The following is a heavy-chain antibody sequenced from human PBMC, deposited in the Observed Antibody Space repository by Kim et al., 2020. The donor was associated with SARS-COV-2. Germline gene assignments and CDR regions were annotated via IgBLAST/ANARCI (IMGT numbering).Heavy chain of an antibody. V-gene: IGHV3-11*05. Sequence: GGSLRLSCAASGFTFSDYYMSWIRQAPGKGLEWVSYISSSSSYTNYADSVKGRFTISRDNAKNSLYLQMNSLRAEDTAVYYCARAGGSGSYYSLYGMDVWGQGTTVTVSS. J-gene: IGHJ6*02. CDR2: ISSSSSYT. CDR1: GFTFSDYY. CDR3: ARAGGSGSYYSLYGMDV. D-gene: IGHD3-10*01.